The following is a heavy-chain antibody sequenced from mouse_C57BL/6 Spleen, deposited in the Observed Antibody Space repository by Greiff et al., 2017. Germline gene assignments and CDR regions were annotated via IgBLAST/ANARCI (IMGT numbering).Heavy chain of an antibody. V-gene: IGHV1-53*01. CDR3: ARGYYGSSYEDYYAMDY. D-gene: IGHD1-1*01. Sequence: VQLQQSGTELVKPGASVKLSCKASGYTFTSYWMHWVKQRPGQGLEWIGNINPSNGGTNYNEKFKSKATLTVDKSSSTAYMQLSSLTSEDSAVYYCARGYYGSSYEDYYAMDYWGQGTSVTVSS. CDR2: INPSNGGT. J-gene: IGHJ4*01. CDR1: GYTFTSYW.